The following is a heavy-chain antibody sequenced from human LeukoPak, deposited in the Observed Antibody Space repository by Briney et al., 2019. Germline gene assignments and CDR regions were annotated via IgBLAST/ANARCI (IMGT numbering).Heavy chain of an antibody. V-gene: IGHV4-34*01. J-gene: IGHJ4*02. CDR1: GGSFSGYY. CDR3: ASRVSSSIVVVPAAIAFDY. D-gene: IGHD2-2*02. Sequence: SETLSLTCAVYGGSFSGYYWSWIRQPPGKGLEWIGEINHSGSTNYNPSLKSRVTTSVDTSKNQFSLKLSSVTAADTAVYYCASRVSSSIVVVPAAIAFDYWGQGTLVTVSS. CDR2: INHSGST.